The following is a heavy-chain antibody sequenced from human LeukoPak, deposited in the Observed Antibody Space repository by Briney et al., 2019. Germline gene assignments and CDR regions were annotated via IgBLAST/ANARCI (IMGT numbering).Heavy chain of an antibody. J-gene: IGHJ4*02. CDR1: GASITSYY. V-gene: IGHV4-59*01. CDR2: IYYSGST. CDR3: ARGYQLSLFPD. Sequence: PSETLSLTCTVSGASITSYYWNWMRQPPGKGLEWIGYIYYSGSTNYNPSLKSRVTISVDTSKNQFSLKLSSVTAADAAVYYCARGYQLSLFPDWGQGTLVTVSS. D-gene: IGHD2-2*01.